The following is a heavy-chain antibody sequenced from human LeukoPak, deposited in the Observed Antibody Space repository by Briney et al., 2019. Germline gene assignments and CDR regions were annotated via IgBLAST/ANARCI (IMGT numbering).Heavy chain of an antibody. CDR3: ARDRGYSYAFGY. CDR1: GVSFSSYY. CDR2: IYYSGST. D-gene: IGHD5-18*01. V-gene: IGHV4-59*12. Sequence: PSETLSLTCTVSGVSFSSYYWTWIRQPPGKGLEWIGYIYYSGSTNYNPSLKSRVTMSVDTSRNQFSLKLSSVTAADTAVYYCARDRGYSYAFGYWGQGTLVTVSS. J-gene: IGHJ4*02.